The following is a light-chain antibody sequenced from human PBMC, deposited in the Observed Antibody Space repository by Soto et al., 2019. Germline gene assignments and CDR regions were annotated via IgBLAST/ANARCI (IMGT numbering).Light chain of an antibody. CDR1: SSDVGIYNY. Sequence: QSVLTQPASVSGSPGQSIAISCTGSSSDVGIYNYVSWYQQHPGKVPKLIIYEVSNRPSGVSNRFSGSKSGNTASLTISGLQAEDEADYYCSSYTTSSTRVFRTGTKVTVL. CDR3: SSYTTSSTRV. V-gene: IGLV2-14*01. J-gene: IGLJ1*01. CDR2: EVS.